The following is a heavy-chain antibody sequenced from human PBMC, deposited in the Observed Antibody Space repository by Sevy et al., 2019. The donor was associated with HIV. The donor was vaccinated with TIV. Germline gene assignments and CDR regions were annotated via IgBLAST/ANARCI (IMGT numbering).Heavy chain of an antibody. J-gene: IGHJ1*01. CDR2: IYYSGST. D-gene: IGHD3-3*01. V-gene: IGHV4-39*01. CDR3: ARHHSWSGYFHH. CDR1: GGSISSSSYY. Sequence: SETLSLTCSVSGGSISSSSYYWGWIRQPPGKGLEWIGSIYYSGSTYYNPSLKSRVSISVDTSKNQFSLKLSSLTTADTAVYYCARHHSWSGYFHHWGQGTLVTVSS.